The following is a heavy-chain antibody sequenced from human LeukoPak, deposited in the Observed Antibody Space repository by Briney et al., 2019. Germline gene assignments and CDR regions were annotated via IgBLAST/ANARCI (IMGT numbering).Heavy chain of an antibody. CDR3: ARPVYGGQTGSWFDP. V-gene: IGHV4-59*01. Sequence: ETLSITCTVSGGSISSYYWSWIRPPPGKGLGWIGFIYYSGSTNYNPSLKSRVTISVDTSKNQFSLKLSSVTAADTAVYYCARPVYGGQTGSWFDPWGQGTLVTVSS. D-gene: IGHD4-23*01. CDR2: IYYSGST. J-gene: IGHJ5*02. CDR1: GGSISSYY.